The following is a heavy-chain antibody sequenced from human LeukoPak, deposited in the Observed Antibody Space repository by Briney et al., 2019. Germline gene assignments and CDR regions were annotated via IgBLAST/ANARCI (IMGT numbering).Heavy chain of an antibody. CDR1: GGSISSYY. D-gene: IGHD3-3*01. CDR3: AGPRPTAYYDFWSGYFGHAFDI. Sequence: KPSETLSLTCTVSGGSISSYYWSWIRQPPGKGLEWIGEINHSGSTNYNPSLKSRVTISVDTSKNQFSLKLSSVTAADTAVYYCAGPRPTAYYDFWSGYFGHAFDIWGQGTMVTVSS. CDR2: INHSGST. V-gene: IGHV4-34*01. J-gene: IGHJ3*02.